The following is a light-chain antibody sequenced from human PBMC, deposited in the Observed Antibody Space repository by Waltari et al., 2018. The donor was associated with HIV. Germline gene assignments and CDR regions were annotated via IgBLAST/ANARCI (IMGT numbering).Light chain of an antibody. CDR1: QTLLYSDGYKY. V-gene: IGKV2-28*01. CDR3: MQALQAYS. J-gene: IGKJ2*01. Sequence: DIVMPQSPLSLPVTPGESASISCRSSQTLLYSDGYKYLDWYQQKPGQSPRLLIYKTSNRASGVSDRFSGSASGTDFTLRISRVEAEDVGVYYCMQALQAYSFGQGTKLEIK. CDR2: KTS.